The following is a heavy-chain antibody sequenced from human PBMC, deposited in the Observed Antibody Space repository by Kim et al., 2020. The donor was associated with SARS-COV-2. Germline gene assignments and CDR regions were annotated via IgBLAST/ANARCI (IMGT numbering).Heavy chain of an antibody. CDR3: AVVSRCADYLEYFDH. CDR2: ISVSGTTTS. J-gene: IGHJ2*01. D-gene: IGHD4-17*01. V-gene: IGHV4-39*07. CDR1: GGSIGLDIYY. Sequence: SETLSLTCTVSGGSIGLDIYYWVRLPPGTGLEWVYLISVSGTTTSYATPSLRGRIALSKDTTNTHFSLNPNSVTDAATYDCFCAVVSRCADYLEYFDHW.